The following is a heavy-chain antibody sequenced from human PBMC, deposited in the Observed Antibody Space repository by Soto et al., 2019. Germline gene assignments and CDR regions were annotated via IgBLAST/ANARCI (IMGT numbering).Heavy chain of an antibody. CDR2: IIPIFGTA. Sequence: RASVKVSCKASGVTFSSYAISWVRQAPGQGLEWMGGIIPIFGTANYAQKFQGRVTITADESTSTAYMELSSLRSEDTAVYYCARDQRHGSGSYKARGYFDYWGQGTLVTVSS. J-gene: IGHJ4*02. CDR1: GVTFSSYA. CDR3: ARDQRHGSGSYKARGYFDY. V-gene: IGHV1-69*13. D-gene: IGHD3-10*01.